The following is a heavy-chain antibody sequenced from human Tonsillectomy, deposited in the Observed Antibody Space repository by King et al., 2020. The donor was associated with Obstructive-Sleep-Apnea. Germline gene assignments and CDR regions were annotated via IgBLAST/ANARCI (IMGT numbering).Heavy chain of an antibody. CDR3: VKAPYYDILTGYWGDYYFYGMDV. D-gene: IGHD3-9*01. J-gene: IGHJ6*02. V-gene: IGHV3-30*18. CDR1: GLTFSNYG. CDR2: ILYDGSNQ. Sequence: VQLVESGGGVVQPGRSLRLSCAASGLTFSNYGMHWVRQAPGKGLEWVAIILYDGSNQYYADSVKGRFTISRDNSKNTLYLQMNSLRAEDTAVYYCVKAPYYDILTGYWGDYYFYGMDVWGQGTTVTVSS.